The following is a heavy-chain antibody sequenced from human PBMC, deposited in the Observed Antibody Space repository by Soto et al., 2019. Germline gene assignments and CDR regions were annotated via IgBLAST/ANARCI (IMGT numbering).Heavy chain of an antibody. V-gene: IGHV4-39*01. D-gene: IGHD1-26*01. CDR3: ASIVLQTFRSYAMDV. J-gene: IGHJ6*02. Sequence: QLQLQESGPGLVKPSETLSLTCSVTGGSISSNNYYWGWIRQSPGKGLEWIGTISYTGSTHYNPSFKSRVTISVDTSKNQFSMKLSSVTAADTAVYYCASIVLQTFRSYAMDVWGQGTAVTVSS. CDR1: GGSISSNNYY. CDR2: ISYTGST.